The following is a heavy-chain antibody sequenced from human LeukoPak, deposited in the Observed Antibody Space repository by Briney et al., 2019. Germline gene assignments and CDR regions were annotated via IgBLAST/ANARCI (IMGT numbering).Heavy chain of an antibody. CDR2: INHSGST. J-gene: IGHJ4*02. D-gene: IGHD5-18*01. CDR3: ARGRGGYSYGYSGLGYYFDY. Sequence: SETLSLTCAVYGGSFSGYYWSWIRQPPGKGLEWIGEINHSGSTNYNPSLKSRVTISVDTSKNQFSLKLSSVTAAHTAVYYCARGRGGYSYGYSGLGYYFDYWGQGTLVTVSS. V-gene: IGHV4-34*01. CDR1: GGSFSGYY.